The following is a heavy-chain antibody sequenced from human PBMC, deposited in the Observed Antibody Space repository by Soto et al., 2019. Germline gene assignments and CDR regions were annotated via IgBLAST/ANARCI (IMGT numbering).Heavy chain of an antibody. J-gene: IGHJ6*02. V-gene: IGHV3-23*01. CDR1: GFTFSSYA. CDR3: AKDDSSGITIFGVVTPGGMDV. Sequence: PGGSLRLSCAASGFTFSSYAMSWVRQAPGKGLEWVSAISGSGGSTYYADSVKGRFTISRDNSKNTLYLQMNSLRAEDTAVYYCAKDDSSGITIFGVVTPGGMDVWGQGTTVTVSS. D-gene: IGHD3-3*01. CDR2: ISGSGGST.